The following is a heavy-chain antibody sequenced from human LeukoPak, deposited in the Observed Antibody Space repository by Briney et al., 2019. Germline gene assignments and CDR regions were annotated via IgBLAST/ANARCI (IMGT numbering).Heavy chain of an antibody. Sequence: GSLRLSCAASGFTYSSYWMSWVRQDPGKGLEWVANIKQDGSEKYYVDSVKGRFTISRDNAKNSLYLQMNSLRAEDTAVYYCARRAAYYYDSSGYSYFDYWGQGTLVTVSS. CDR1: GFTYSSYW. CDR2: IKQDGSEK. D-gene: IGHD3-22*01. CDR3: ARRAAYYYDSSGYSYFDY. V-gene: IGHV3-7*01. J-gene: IGHJ4*02.